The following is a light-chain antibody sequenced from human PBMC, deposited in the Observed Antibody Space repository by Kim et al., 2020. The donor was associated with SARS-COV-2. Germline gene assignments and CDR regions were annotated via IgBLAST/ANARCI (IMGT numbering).Light chain of an antibody. CDR1: QTINNK. Sequence: PPGERDTLPCRASQTINNKLAWYQHKPGQAPRLLIYGATTRATGVPARFIGSGSETDFTLTISSLQSEDFAVYYCQQSNDWPPLTFGQGTKVDIK. CDR3: QQSNDWPPLT. J-gene: IGKJ1*01. CDR2: GAT. V-gene: IGKV3-15*01.